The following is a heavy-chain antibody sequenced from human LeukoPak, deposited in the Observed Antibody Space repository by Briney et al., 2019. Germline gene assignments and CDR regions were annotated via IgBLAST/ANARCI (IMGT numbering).Heavy chain of an antibody. D-gene: IGHD2-15*01. CDR2: ISSSGSTI. Sequence: GGSLRLSCAASGFTFSDYYMSWIRQAPGKGLEWVSYISSSGSTIYYADSVKGRFTISRDNAKNSLYLQMDSLRAEDTAVYYCARSSVKYNWFDPWGQGTLVTVSS. CDR1: GFTFSDYY. V-gene: IGHV3-11*04. J-gene: IGHJ5*02. CDR3: ARSSVKYNWFDP.